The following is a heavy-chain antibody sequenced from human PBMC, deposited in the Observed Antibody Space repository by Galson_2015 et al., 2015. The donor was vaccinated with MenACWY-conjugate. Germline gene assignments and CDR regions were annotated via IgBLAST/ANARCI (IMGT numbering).Heavy chain of an antibody. CDR1: GYTFTSYG. V-gene: IGHV1-18*04. CDR3: ARGAAGVHYDILTGYSHFDY. J-gene: IGHJ4*02. D-gene: IGHD3-9*01. CDR2: ISDYNGNT. Sequence: SVKVSCKASGYTFTSYGIRWVRQAPGQGLEWMGWISDYNGNTNYAQKLQGRGTMTTDKSTSTAYMELRSLRSDNTAVYYCARGAAGVHYDILTGYSHFDYWGQGTLVTVSS.